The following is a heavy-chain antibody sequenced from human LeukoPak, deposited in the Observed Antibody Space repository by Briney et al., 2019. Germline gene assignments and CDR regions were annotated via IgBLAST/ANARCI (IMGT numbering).Heavy chain of an antibody. J-gene: IGHJ6*03. CDR3: AKARRVVIAMTYYYYMDV. Sequence: PGGSLRLSCAATGFTFSSYGMHWVRQAPGKGLEWVAVISYDGSNNYYADSVKGRFTISRDNSKNTLYLQMNSLRAEDTAVYYCAKARRVVIAMTYYYYMDVWGKGTTVTVSS. D-gene: IGHD2-21*01. CDR1: GFTFSSYG. V-gene: IGHV3-30*18. CDR2: ISYDGSNN.